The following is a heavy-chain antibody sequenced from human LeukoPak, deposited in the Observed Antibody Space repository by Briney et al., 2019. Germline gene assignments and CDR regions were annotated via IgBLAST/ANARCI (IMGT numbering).Heavy chain of an antibody. CDR3: ARGPRNSSSYQYFQH. V-gene: IGHV3-21*01. D-gene: IGHD6-13*01. Sequence: PGGSLRLSCAASGFTFSDYSMNWVRQAPGMGLEWVSSISSSSAYIYYADSVKGRFTVSRDNAENSLSLQMNSLRAEDSAIYHCARGPRNSSSYQYFQHWGQGTLVTVSA. J-gene: IGHJ1*01. CDR1: GFTFSDYS. CDR2: ISSSSAYI.